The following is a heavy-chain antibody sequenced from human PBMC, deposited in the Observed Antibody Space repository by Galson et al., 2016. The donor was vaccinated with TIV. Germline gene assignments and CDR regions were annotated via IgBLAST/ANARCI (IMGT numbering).Heavy chain of an antibody. V-gene: IGHV1-18*04. CDR2: INTVNGNT. D-gene: IGHD2-21*02. Sequence: SVKVSCKASGYPFSGYWISWVRQAPGQGLEWMGWINTVNGNTDYAQKLQGRLNMTTDTSTSTVYMELTNLRSEDTAVYFCARGFTGDPPAFDIWGQGTMVTVSS. J-gene: IGHJ3*02. CDR3: ARGFTGDPPAFDI. CDR1: GYPFSGYW.